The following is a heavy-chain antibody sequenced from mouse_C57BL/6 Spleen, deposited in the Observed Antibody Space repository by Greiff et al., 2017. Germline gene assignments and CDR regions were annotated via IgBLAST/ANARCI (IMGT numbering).Heavy chain of an antibody. CDR1: GYSFTSYY. CDR3: ARAGSGGNYGETWCAY. V-gene: IGHV1-66*01. Sequence: VQLQQSGPELVKPGASVKISCKASGYSFTSYYIHWVKQRPGQGLEWIGWIYPGSGNTKYHVTFKGKATLTADTSSSTAYMQLSSLTSEDSAVYYCARAGSGGNYGETWCAYWGQGTLVTVSA. J-gene: IGHJ3*01. CDR2: IYPGSGNT. D-gene: IGHD2-1*01.